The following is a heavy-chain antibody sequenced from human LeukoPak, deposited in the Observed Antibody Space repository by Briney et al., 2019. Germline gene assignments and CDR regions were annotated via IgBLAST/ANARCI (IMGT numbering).Heavy chain of an antibody. V-gene: IGHV3-30*18. CDR3: AKVRGLNMVRGVIDY. CDR2: ISYDGSNK. J-gene: IGHJ4*02. Sequence: GGSLRLSCAASGFTFSSYGMHWVRQAPGKGLEWVAVISYDGSNKYYADSVKGRFTISRDNSKNTLYLQMNSLRAEDTAVYYCAKVRGLNMVRGVIDYWGQGTLVTVSS. D-gene: IGHD3-10*01. CDR1: GFTFSSYG.